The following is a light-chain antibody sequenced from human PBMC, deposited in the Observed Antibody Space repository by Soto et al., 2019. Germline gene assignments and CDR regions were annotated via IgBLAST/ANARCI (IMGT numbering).Light chain of an antibody. CDR2: DAS. V-gene: IGKV3-20*01. CDR3: QQCARSPLT. Sequence: EIVLTQSPGTLSLSPGESATLSCRASQSVTNNYLAWYQQKPGQAPTLLIADASRRATGIPDRFSGSGSGTEFTLTISRLEPEDFAVYYCQQCARSPLTFGQGTKV. CDR1: QSVTNNY. J-gene: IGKJ1*01.